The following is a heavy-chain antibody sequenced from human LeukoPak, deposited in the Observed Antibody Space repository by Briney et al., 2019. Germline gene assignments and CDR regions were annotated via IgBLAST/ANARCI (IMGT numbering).Heavy chain of an antibody. V-gene: IGHV3-7*01. J-gene: IGHJ5*02. CDR2: INQHGSEK. CDR1: GFTFTTYC. CDR3: ARDTPEMATNRLGYFDP. Sequence: GGSLRLSCAASGFTFTTYCMSWVRQAPGKGLEWVANINQHGSEKYYVDSVKGRFTISRDNAKNSLYLQMNRLRAEDTAVYYCARDTPEMATNRLGYFDPWGLGTLVTVSS. D-gene: IGHD5-24*01.